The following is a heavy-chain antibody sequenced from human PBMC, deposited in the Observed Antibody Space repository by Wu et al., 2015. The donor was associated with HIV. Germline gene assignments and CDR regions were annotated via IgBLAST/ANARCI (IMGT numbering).Heavy chain of an antibody. CDR2: IIPIYDTR. D-gene: IGHD1-26*01. V-gene: IGHV1-69*13. CDR1: GGTFSSYS. J-gene: IGHJ3*02. CDR3: ALRVGAAPAFDI. Sequence: QVQLVQSGAEVKKPGSSLKVSCKASGGTFSSYSINWVRQAPGQGLEWMGRIIPIYDTRSYAQKFQGRVTITADEITRMAYMELSSLRSEDTAIYYCALRVGAAPAFDIWGQGTMVTVSS.